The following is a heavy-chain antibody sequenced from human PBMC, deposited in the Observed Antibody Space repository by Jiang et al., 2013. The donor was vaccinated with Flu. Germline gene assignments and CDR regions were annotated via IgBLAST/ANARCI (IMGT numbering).Heavy chain of an antibody. CDR3: ARRCSGGTCHSGNGFDI. Sequence: GAEVKKPGESLKISCKGSGYSFTSYWIGWVRQMPGKGLEWMGMIYPGDSDTRYSPSFQGLVTISADKSISTAYLQWNSLKASDTAMYYCARRCSGGTCHSGNGFDIWGQGTVVTVSS. V-gene: IGHV5-51*01. CDR1: GYSFTSYW. D-gene: IGHD2-15*01. J-gene: IGHJ3*02. CDR2: IYPGDSDT.